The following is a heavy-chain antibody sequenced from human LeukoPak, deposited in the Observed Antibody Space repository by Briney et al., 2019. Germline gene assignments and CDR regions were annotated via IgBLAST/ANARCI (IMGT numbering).Heavy chain of an antibody. D-gene: IGHD2-2*01. CDR1: GFTFSSYA. Sequence: GGSLRLSCAASGFTFSSYAMSWVRQAPGKGLEWVAVTSSDGNTKKYTDSVKGRFTISRDNSKNTLYLQMDSLRGEDTAVYFCAKKGGTSGTTDYFDYWGQGTLVTVSS. V-gene: IGHV3-30-3*02. CDR3: AKKGGTSGTTDYFDY. CDR2: TSSDGNTK. J-gene: IGHJ4*02.